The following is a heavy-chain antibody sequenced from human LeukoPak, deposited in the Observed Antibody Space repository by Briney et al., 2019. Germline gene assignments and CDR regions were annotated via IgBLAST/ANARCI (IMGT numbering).Heavy chain of an antibody. CDR2: AYYSGNT. CDR3: ARGVHRLTRPTTVTTGLDV. D-gene: IGHD4-17*01. Sequence: SETLSLTCTVSGGSISSSSHYWGWIRQPPGKGLEWIGSAYYSGNTWYNPSLKSRVTISVDTSKNQFSLRLTSVTAADTAVYYCARGVHRLTRPTTVTTGLDVWGHGTMVTVSS. CDR1: GGSISSSSHY. V-gene: IGHV4-39*01. J-gene: IGHJ3*01.